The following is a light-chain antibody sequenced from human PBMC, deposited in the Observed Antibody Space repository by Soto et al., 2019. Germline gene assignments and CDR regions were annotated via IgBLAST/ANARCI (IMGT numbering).Light chain of an antibody. CDR2: GAS. CDR1: QSVSSSY. V-gene: IGKV3-20*01. CDR3: HQYGTSPT. J-gene: IGKJ5*01. Sequence: EIVLTQSPGTLSLSPGERATLSCRASQSVSSSYLAWYQQKPGQAPRLLIYGASSRATGIPDRFSGSGSGTDFTLVISRLEPEDFAVYYCHQYGTSPTFGQGTRLEIK.